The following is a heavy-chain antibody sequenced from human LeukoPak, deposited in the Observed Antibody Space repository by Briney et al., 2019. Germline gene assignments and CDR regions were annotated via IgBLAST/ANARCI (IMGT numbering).Heavy chain of an antibody. J-gene: IGHJ6*03. CDR2: VYYSGRT. CDR3: ARGRRNYSNRRLPGGGTYYYYMDV. Sequence: SETLSLTCGVSGASISNSSYYWGWIRQSPGKGLEWIGSVYYSGRTYSNPSLKSRVTISIDTSRSQFSLKLSSVSAADTAVYYCARGRRNYSNRRLPGGGTYYYYMDVWGKGTTVTVSS. CDR1: GASISNSSYY. V-gene: IGHV4-39*07. D-gene: IGHD4-11*01.